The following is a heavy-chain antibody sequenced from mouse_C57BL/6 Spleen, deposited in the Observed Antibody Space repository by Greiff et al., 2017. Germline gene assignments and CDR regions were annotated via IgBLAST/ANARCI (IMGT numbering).Heavy chain of an antibody. CDR2: INPRNGGT. CDR3: ARLRAYYSNYAPAYWYFDV. D-gene: IGHD2-5*01. Sequence: QVQLQQPGTELVKPGASVKLSCKASGYTFTSYWMHWVKQRPGQGLEWIGNINPRNGGTNYNEKFKSKATLTVDKSSSTAYMQLSSLTSEDSAVYYCARLRAYYSNYAPAYWYFDVWGTGTTVTVSS. CDR1: GYTFTSYW. V-gene: IGHV1-53*01. J-gene: IGHJ1*03.